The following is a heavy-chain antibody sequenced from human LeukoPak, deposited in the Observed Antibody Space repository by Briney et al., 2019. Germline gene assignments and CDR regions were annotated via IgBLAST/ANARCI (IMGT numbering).Heavy chain of an antibody. Sequence: ASVKVSCKASGYTFTSYAMHWVRQAPGQRLEWMGWINAGNGNTKYSQKFQGRVTITRDTSASTAYMELSSLRSEDTAVYYCARVRPAAGTWFDPWGQGTLVTVSS. V-gene: IGHV1-3*01. CDR2: INAGNGNT. D-gene: IGHD6-13*01. CDR3: ARVRPAAGTWFDP. J-gene: IGHJ5*02. CDR1: GYTFTSYA.